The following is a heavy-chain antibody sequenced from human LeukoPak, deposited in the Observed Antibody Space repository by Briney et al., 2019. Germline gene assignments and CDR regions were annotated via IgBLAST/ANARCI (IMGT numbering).Heavy chain of an antibody. CDR2: INHSGST. D-gene: IGHD4-17*01. CDR1: GGSFSGYY. J-gene: IGHJ4*02. V-gene: IGHV4-34*01. Sequence: SETLSLTCAVYGGSFSGYYWSWIRQPPGKGLEWIGEINHSGSTNYNPSLKSRVTISVDTSKNQFSLKLSSVTAADTAVYYCARDSRNGDHKYFDYWGQGTLVTVSS. CDR3: ARDSRNGDHKYFDY.